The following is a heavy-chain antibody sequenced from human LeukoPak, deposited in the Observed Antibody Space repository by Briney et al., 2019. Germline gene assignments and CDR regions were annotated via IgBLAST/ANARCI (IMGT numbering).Heavy chain of an antibody. Sequence: PGGSLRLSCAASGFTLSSYEMNWVRQPPGKGLEWVSGINWDGGGTDYADSVKGRFTISRDNAKNSLYLQMTSLRPEDTALYYCAKHLRTTNTYIFFGLDVWGQGTTVTVSS. CDR2: INWDGGGT. CDR1: GFTLSSYE. V-gene: IGHV3-9*01. J-gene: IGHJ6*02. D-gene: IGHD1-7*01. CDR3: AKHLRTTNTYIFFGLDV.